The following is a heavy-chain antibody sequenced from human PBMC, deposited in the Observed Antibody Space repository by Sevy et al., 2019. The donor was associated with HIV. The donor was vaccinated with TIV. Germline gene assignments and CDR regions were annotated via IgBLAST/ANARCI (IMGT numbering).Heavy chain of an antibody. CDR2: IKQDGSKK. D-gene: IGHD3-16*01. Sequence: GGSLRLSCAASGFTFSDSGMSWVRQAPGKGLEWVAKIKQDGSKKYYVDSVKGRFIVSRDNPKKSLYLEMSSLRAEDTAVYYCARLKLHYDPYYFDLWGQRTLVTDSS. V-gene: IGHV3-7*01. CDR1: GFTFSDSG. CDR3: ARLKLHYDPYYFDL. J-gene: IGHJ4*02.